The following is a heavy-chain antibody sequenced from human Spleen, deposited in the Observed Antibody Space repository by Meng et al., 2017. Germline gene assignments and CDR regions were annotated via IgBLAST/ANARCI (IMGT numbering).Heavy chain of an antibody. J-gene: IGHJ4*02. CDR1: GGSFSDYY. V-gene: IGHV4-34*01. D-gene: IGHD4-11*01. CDR3: VRGPTTMAHDFDY. CDR2: INHSGRT. Sequence: QVQLQQWGAGLLKPSETLSLTCVVSGGSFSDYYWSWIRQPPGKGLEWIGEINHSGRTNYNPSLKSRVTISVDTSKNQFSLKLSSVTAADTAVYYCVRGPTTMAHDFDYWGQGTLVTVSS.